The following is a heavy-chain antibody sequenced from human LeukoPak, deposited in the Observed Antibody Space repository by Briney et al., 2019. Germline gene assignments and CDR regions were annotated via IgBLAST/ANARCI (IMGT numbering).Heavy chain of an antibody. D-gene: IGHD1-26*01. V-gene: IGHV4-38-2*01. Sequence: SETLSLAYAVSGYSISSDCDGCWIRQPPGKGLEWIGSVSHGGRTYYNPSFKSRVTTSVDTSKNEVSLKLSSVTTADTAVYYCAGIVGNIEVFDYWGQGTLVTVSS. CDR2: VSHGGRT. J-gene: IGHJ4*02. CDR1: GYSISSDCD. CDR3: AGIVGNIEVFDY.